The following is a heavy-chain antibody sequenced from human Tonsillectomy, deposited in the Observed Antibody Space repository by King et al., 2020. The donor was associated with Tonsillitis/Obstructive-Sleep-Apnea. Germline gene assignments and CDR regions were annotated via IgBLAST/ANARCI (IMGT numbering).Heavy chain of an antibody. CDR3: AGTGAIGNWFDP. CDR2: IYYSWST. D-gene: IGHD2-2*02. CDR1: GGSISSYY. J-gene: IGHJ5*02. Sequence: QLQESGPGLVKPSETLSLTCTVSGGSISSYYWGWIRQPPGKGLEWIGYIYYSWSTNYNPSLKSRVTISIDTSKNQFSLKLTSVTAADTAVYYCAGTGAIGNWFDPWGQGTLVTVSS. V-gene: IGHV4-59*12.